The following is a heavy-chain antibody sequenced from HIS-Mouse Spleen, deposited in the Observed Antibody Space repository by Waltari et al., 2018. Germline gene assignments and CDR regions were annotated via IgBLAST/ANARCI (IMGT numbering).Heavy chain of an antibody. CDR3: ARGNWGFANAFDI. CDR1: GYTFTGYY. CDR2: GNRNSGGT. Sequence: QVQLVQSGAEVKKPGASVKVSCKASGYTFTGYYMHWVRQAPGQGLEWRGGGNRNSGGTNCDKKFQGRVTMTRETSISTAYMELRKLRSDDTAVYYCARGNWGFANAFDIWGQGTLVTVSS. V-gene: IGHV1-2*02. J-gene: IGHJ3*02. D-gene: IGHD7-27*01.